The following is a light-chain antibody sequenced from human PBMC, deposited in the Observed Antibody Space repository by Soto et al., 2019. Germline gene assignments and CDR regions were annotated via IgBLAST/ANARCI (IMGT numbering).Light chain of an antibody. CDR3: QQYDVWPALT. CDR1: QSVGSK. CDR2: GAS. Sequence: EKVITQSPVTLSVSPGERATLSCRASQSVGSKLAWYQQKPGQAPRLLIYGASNRATGIPVRFSGSGSGTEFTLTISSLQSEDSAIYYCQQYDVWPALTFGGGTKVEIK. J-gene: IGKJ4*01. V-gene: IGKV3-15*01.